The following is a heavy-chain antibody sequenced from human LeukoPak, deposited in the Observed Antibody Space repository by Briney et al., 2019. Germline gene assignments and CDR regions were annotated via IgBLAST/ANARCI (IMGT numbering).Heavy chain of an antibody. D-gene: IGHD6-6*01. CDR2: IYYSGST. CDR3: ARASIAARQVDY. Sequence: SETLSLTCTVSGGSISTFYWSWLRQPPGKGLEWIGYIYYSGSTNYNPSLKSRVTISVDTSKNQFSLKLSSVTAADTAVYYRARASIAARQVDYWGQGTLVTVSS. J-gene: IGHJ4*02. CDR1: GGSISTFY. V-gene: IGHV4-59*01.